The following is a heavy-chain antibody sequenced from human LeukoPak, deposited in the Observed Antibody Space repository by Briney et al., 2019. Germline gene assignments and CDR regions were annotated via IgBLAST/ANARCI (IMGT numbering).Heavy chain of an antibody. Sequence: PGRSLRLSWVGSGYSFDEYAMHWVRQVPGKGLEWVSGINWKSDKIGYADSVKGRFTISRDNSKNSLYLQMNSLRVEDTALYYCAKDRYCTSSSCPIDYWGQGTMVTVSS. CDR1: GYSFDEYA. J-gene: IGHJ4*02. CDR2: INWKSDKI. D-gene: IGHD2-2*01. V-gene: IGHV3-9*01. CDR3: AKDRYCTSSSCPIDY.